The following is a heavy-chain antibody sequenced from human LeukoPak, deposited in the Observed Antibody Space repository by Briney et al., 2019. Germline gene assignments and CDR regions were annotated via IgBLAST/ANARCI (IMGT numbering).Heavy chain of an antibody. J-gene: IGHJ4*02. CDR1: GFTFSSYS. CDR2: ISSSSSYI. CDR3: ARDGRMRGMTTVTTVDY. V-gene: IGHV3-21*01. D-gene: IGHD4-17*01. Sequence: GGSLRLSCAASGFTFSSYSMNWVRQAPGKGLEWVSSISSSSSYIYYADSVKGRFTISRDNAKNSLYLQMNSLGAEDTAVYYCARDGRMRGMTTVTTVDYWGQGTLVTVSS.